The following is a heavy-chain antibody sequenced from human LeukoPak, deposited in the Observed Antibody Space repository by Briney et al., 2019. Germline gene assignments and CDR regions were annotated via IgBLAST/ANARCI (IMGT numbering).Heavy chain of an antibody. D-gene: IGHD2-2*01. J-gene: IGHJ6*02. CDR3: ARDGEYCTSTSCYQDNYYYYNGMDV. Sequence: GRSLRLSCAASGFTFSSHAMHWVRQAPGKGLEWVTVISYDGGNEYYADSVKGRFTISRDNSKNTLYLQMNSLRAEDTAVYYCARDGEYCTSTSCYQDNYYYYNGMDVWGQGTTVTVSS. CDR2: ISYDGGNE. V-gene: IGHV3-30-3*01. CDR1: GFTFSSHA.